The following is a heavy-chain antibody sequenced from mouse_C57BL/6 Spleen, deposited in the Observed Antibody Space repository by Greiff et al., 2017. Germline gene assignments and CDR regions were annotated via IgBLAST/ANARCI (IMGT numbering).Heavy chain of an antibody. Sequence: QVQLQQPGAELVRPGSSVKLSCKASGYTFTSYWMHWVKQRPIQGLEWIGNIDPSDSETHYNQKFKDKATLTVDKSSSTAYMQLSSLTSEDSAVYYCARGTLLRGILFDYWGQGTTLTVSS. CDR3: ARGTLLRGILFDY. CDR1: GYTFTSYW. J-gene: IGHJ2*01. V-gene: IGHV1-52*01. D-gene: IGHD1-1*01. CDR2: IDPSDSET.